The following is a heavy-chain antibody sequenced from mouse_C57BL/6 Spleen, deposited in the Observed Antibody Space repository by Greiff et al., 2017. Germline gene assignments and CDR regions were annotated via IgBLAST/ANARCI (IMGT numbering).Heavy chain of an antibody. J-gene: IGHJ4*01. V-gene: IGHV2-2*01. D-gene: IGHD1-1*01. CDR3: ARKGDGSSRYFAVGC. CDR2: IWSGGST. Sequence: QVQLQQSGPGLVQPSQCLSISCTASGFSLTSYGVHWVRQSPGKGLEWLGVIWSGGSTAYNAAFISRLSIIKDNSTSQVFFKMSSRQADDTAMYYCARKGDGSSRYFAVGCRGKGATVTV. CDR1: GFSLTSYG.